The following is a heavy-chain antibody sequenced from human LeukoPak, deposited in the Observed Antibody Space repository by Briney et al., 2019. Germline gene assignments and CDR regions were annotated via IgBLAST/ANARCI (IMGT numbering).Heavy chain of an antibody. CDR3: ARVGGTNYYYYGMDV. Sequence: SETLSLTCTVSGGSISSYYWSWIRQPPGKGLEWIGYVHYSGSTNYNPSLMSRLTISVDTSKNQFSLKLSSVTAADMAVYYCARVGGTNYYYYGMDVWGQGTTVTVSS. D-gene: IGHD3-10*01. CDR2: VHYSGST. CDR1: GGSISSYY. V-gene: IGHV4-59*01. J-gene: IGHJ6*02.